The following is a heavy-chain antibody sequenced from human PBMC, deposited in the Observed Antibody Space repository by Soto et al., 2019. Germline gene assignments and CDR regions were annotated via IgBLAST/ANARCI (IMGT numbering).Heavy chain of an antibody. CDR2: IYYSGST. Sequence: PSETLSLTCTVSGGSISSYYWSWIRQPPGKGLEWIGYIYYSGSTNYNPSLKSRVTISVDTSKNQFSLKLSSVTAADTAVYYCARVGCSSTSCYGGYYYYGMDVWGQGTTVTVSS. CDR3: ARVGCSSTSCYGGYYYYGMDV. D-gene: IGHD2-2*01. CDR1: GGSISSYY. V-gene: IGHV4-59*01. J-gene: IGHJ6*02.